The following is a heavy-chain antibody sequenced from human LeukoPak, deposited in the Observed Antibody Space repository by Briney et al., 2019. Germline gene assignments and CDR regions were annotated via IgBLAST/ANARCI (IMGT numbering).Heavy chain of an antibody. D-gene: IGHD3-22*01. CDR3: ARGYYDSSGYYPHAFDI. V-gene: IGHV3-7*01. CDR1: GFTFSSCW. J-gene: IGHJ3*02. Sequence: GGPLRLSCAASGFTFSSCWMSWVRQAPGKGLEWVANIKQDGSEKYYVDSVKGRFTISRDNAKNSLYLQMNSLRAEDTAVYYCARGYYDSSGYYPHAFDIWGQGTMVTVSS. CDR2: IKQDGSEK.